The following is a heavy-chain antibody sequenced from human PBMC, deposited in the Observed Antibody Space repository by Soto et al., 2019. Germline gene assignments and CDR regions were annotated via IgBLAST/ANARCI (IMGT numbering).Heavy chain of an antibody. CDR2: IWFDGSYQ. J-gene: IGHJ2*01. Sequence: QVQLAESGGGVVQPGRSLRLSCVASGFTYRNYGMHWVRQAPGKGLEWVAFIWFDGSYQYHADSVKGRFTISRANSKNTLYLQMSSLRVDDTAVYYCARTYYDVLTGFGWYFDLWGRGTLVTVSS. V-gene: IGHV3-33*03. CDR3: ARTYYDVLTGFGWYFDL. D-gene: IGHD3-9*01. CDR1: GFTYRNYG.